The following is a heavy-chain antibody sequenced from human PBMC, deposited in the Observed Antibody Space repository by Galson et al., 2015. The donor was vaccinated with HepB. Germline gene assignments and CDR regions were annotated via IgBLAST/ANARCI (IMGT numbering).Heavy chain of an antibody. V-gene: IGHV3-66*02. CDR2: IYSGGRA. Sequence: SLRLSCAASGLTVSFNYMSWVRQAPGKGLEWVSVIYSGGRAYYADSVKGRFTISRDNSKNTLYIQMNSLRAEDTAVYYWASTRSSWYPYFDYWGQGTLVAVSS. CDR3: ASTRSSWYPYFDY. D-gene: IGHD6-13*01. J-gene: IGHJ4*02. CDR1: GLTVSFNY.